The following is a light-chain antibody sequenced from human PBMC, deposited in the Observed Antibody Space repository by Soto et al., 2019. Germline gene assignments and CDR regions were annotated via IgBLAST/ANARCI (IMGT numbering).Light chain of an antibody. V-gene: IGKV1-5*03. CDR1: QSIGSS. CDR3: QQYSLYPWT. CDR2: KAF. J-gene: IGKJ1*01. Sequence: DIQMTQSPSTLSASVGDRVTITCRASQSIGSSLAWYQQKPGKAPNLLIYKAFSLESGVPSRFIGSGSGAEFTLTISSLQPADFATYYCQQYSLYPWTFGQGPKVESK.